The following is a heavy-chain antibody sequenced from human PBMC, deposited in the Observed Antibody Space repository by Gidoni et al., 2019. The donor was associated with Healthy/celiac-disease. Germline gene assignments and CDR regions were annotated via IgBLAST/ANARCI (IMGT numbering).Heavy chain of an antibody. D-gene: IGHD6-6*01. CDR3: ARWGSHPSIAARPFDY. CDR1: GFTFSSYA. Sequence: QVQLVESGGGVVQPGGSLRRSWAASGFTFSSYARHWVRQAPGKGLEWVAVISYDGSNKYYADSVKGRFTISRDNSKNTLYLQMNSLRAEDTAVYYCARWGSHPSIAARPFDYWGQGTLVTVSS. CDR2: ISYDGSNK. V-gene: IGHV3-30-3*01. J-gene: IGHJ4*02.